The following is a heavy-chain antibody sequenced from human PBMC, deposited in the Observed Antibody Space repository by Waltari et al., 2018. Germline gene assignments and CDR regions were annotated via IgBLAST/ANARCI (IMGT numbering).Heavy chain of an antibody. D-gene: IGHD6-19*01. Sequence: VQLVESGGCVVQPGGSLRLSCAASGFTFTSYGIHWVRQAPGKGLEWVAFIRYDGSNKYYSDSVKGRFTISRDNSRNTVYLQMDSLRVEDTAAYYCAKDGYSSGWTFGYWGQGTLVTVSS. V-gene: IGHV3-30*02. CDR3: AKDGYSSGWTFGY. CDR1: GFTFTSYG. CDR2: IRYDGSNK. J-gene: IGHJ4*02.